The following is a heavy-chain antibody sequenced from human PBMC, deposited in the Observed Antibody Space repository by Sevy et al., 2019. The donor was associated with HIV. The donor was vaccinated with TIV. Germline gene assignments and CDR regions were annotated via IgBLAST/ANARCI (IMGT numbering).Heavy chain of an antibody. V-gene: IGHV4-59*01. CDR2: IFSRGNI. CDR3: ARSRDSGFYSALGL. CDR1: GDLIDAYY. D-gene: IGHD4-4*01. J-gene: IGHJ3*01. Sequence: SETLSLTCTVSGDLIDAYYWTWIRQPTGKGLEWIGYIFSRGNINYNPSLKGRLTLSLDPSKFQFSLKLTSMTAADTAMYYCARSRDSGFYSALGLWGQGTMVTVSS.